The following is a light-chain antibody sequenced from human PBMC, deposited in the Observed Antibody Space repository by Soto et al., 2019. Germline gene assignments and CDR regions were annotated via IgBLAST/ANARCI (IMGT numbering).Light chain of an antibody. Sequence: HSVLTQPPSASGTPGPRVTISCSGSRANIGSNTVNWYQQLPGTAPKLLIYSNNQRPSGVPDRFSGYKSGTSASLAISGLQYEDEADYYWAAWDDRLNGVVFGGGTKPTVL. J-gene: IGLJ2*01. CDR1: RANIGSNT. CDR2: SNN. CDR3: AAWDDRLNGVV. V-gene: IGLV1-44*01.